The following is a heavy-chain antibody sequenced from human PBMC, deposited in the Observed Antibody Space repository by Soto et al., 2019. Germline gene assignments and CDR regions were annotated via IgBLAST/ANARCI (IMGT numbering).Heavy chain of an antibody. CDR1: GYPVTAYY. V-gene: IGHV1-2*02. J-gene: IGHJ3*02. CDR3: ARGGGVGVAGSAAFDM. CDR2: INPATGAA. D-gene: IGHD6-19*01. Sequence: QLHLVQSGAVVKKPGASVTVSCSASGYPVTAYYMHWVRQAPGRGLEWMGGINPATGAAKYTQTFQGRVTMTRDTSTSTVFMVLSVLTSEDTAVFYCARGGGVGVAGSAAFDMWGQGTFVTVSS.